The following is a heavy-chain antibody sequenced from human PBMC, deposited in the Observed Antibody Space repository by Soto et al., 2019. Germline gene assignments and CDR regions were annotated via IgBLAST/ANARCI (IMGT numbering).Heavy chain of an antibody. D-gene: IGHD5-12*01. CDR2: ISYSDDTK. Sequence: PGGSMTLSSEASGFTFSTYKMNWVRQAPGKGLEWVSYISYSDDTKYYADSVRGRFTISRDNAKNSLYLQMNSLRVEDTAVYYCAREMATITEIDYWGQGTLVTVSS. J-gene: IGHJ4*02. CDR3: AREMATITEIDY. V-gene: IGHV3-48*01. CDR1: GFTFSTYK.